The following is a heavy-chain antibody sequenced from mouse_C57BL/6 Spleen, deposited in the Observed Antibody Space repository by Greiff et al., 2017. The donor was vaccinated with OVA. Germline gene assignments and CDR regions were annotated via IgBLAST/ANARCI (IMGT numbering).Heavy chain of an antibody. CDR1: GYTFTSYW. J-gene: IGHJ3*01. D-gene: IGHD1-1*01. CDR3: AREPDYGSSSFAY. V-gene: IGHV1-64*01. Sequence: QVQLQQPGAELVKPGASVTLSCKASGYTFTSYWMHWVKQRPGQGLEWIGMIHPNSGSTNYNEKFKSKATLTVDKSSSTAYMQLSSLTSEDSAVYYCAREPDYGSSSFAYWGQGTLVTVSA. CDR2: IHPNSGST.